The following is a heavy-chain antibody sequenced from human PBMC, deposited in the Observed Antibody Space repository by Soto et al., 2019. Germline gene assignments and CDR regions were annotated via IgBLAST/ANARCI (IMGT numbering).Heavy chain of an antibody. V-gene: IGHV4-4*07. D-gene: IGHD1-26*01. Sequence: NPSETLSLTCTVSGGSISSYYWSWIRQPAGKGLEWIGRIYTSGSTNYNPSLKSRVTMSVDTSKNQFSLKLSSVTAADTAVYYCARDTSLSGSYVPFDYWGQGTLVTVSS. CDR1: GGSISSYY. CDR3: ARDTSLSGSYVPFDY. CDR2: IYTSGST. J-gene: IGHJ4*02.